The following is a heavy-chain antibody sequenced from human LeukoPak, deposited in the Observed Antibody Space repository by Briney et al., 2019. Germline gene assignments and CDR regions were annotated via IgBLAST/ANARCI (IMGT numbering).Heavy chain of an antibody. J-gene: IGHJ4*02. Sequence: SQTLSLTCAISGDXLSSNSAAWHWLRQSPSRRLQCLGRTYHRSKWYSESAVSLKGRITINPDTSKNQYSLQLNSVAPEDTAVYYCARTTGHFDYWGQGTLGTVSS. D-gene: IGHD2-8*02. V-gene: IGHV6-1*01. CDR1: GDXLSSNSAA. CDR3: ARTTGHFDY. CDR2: TYHRSKWYS.